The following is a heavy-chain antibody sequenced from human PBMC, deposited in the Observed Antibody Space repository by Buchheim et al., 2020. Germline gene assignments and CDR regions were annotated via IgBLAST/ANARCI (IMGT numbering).Heavy chain of an antibody. CDR2: INHSGST. D-gene: IGHD3-3*01. Sequence: QVQLQQWGAGLLKPSETLSLTCAVYGGSFSGYYWSWIRQPPGKGLEWIGEINHSGSTNYNPSLKSRVTISVDTSKNQFSLKLSSVTAADTAVYYCARMQRVPYYDFRSGYPTWYGMDVWGQGTT. J-gene: IGHJ6*02. CDR3: ARMQRVPYYDFRSGYPTWYGMDV. V-gene: IGHV4-34*01. CDR1: GGSFSGYY.